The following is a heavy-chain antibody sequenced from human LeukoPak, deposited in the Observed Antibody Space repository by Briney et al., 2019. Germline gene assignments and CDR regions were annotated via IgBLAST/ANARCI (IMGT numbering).Heavy chain of an antibody. V-gene: IGHV3-33*06. Sequence: PGGSLRLSCAASGFTFSSYGMHWVRQAPGKGLEWVAAIWYDGSIQYYADSVKGRFTISRDNSKNTLFLQMDSLRAEDTAVYYCAKEGLYGDNGLFYFDFWGQETLVTVSS. D-gene: IGHD4-17*01. CDR3: AKEGLYGDNGLFYFDF. J-gene: IGHJ4*02. CDR1: GFTFSSYG. CDR2: IWYDGSIQ.